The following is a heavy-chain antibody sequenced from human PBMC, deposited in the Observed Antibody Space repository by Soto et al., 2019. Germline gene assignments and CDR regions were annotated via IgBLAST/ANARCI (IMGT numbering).Heavy chain of an antibody. Sequence: HPGGSLRLSCAASGFSFSTYNMDWVRQAPGKGPEWIAYISTTSLTIYYADSVKGRFTISRDNDRNSLYLEMNSLRDEDTAVYYCARDRCYDGTCYSASDSWGQGTLVTVSS. D-gene: IGHD2-15*01. J-gene: IGHJ5*01. CDR1: GFSFSTYN. V-gene: IGHV3-48*02. CDR3: ARDRCYDGTCYSASDS. CDR2: ISTTSLTI.